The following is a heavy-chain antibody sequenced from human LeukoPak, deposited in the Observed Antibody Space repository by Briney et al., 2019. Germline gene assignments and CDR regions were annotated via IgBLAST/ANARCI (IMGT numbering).Heavy chain of an antibody. CDR3: TSPPICKYGSGSYYTPYGMDV. Sequence: SLRLSCTASDFTFGDYAMSWVRQAPGKGLEWVGFIRSKAYGGTTEYAASVKGRFTISRNDSKSIAYLQMNSLKTEDTAVYYCTSPPICKYGSGSYYTPYGMDVWGKGTTVTVSS. CDR2: IRSKAYGGTT. CDR1: DFTFGDYA. J-gene: IGHJ6*04. D-gene: IGHD3-10*01. V-gene: IGHV3-49*04.